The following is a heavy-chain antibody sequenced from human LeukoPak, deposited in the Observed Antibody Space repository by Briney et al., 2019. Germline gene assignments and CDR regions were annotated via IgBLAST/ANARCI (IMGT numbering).Heavy chain of an antibody. V-gene: IGHV3-7*03. Sequence: PGGSLRLSCAASGFRLSSYWVSWVRQAPGKGLEWVANIKKDGSEKYYVDSVKGRFTISRDNAKNSLYLQMNSVTAGDAAIYYCTRDDGAGPDYWGQGTLVTVSS. CDR2: IKKDGSEK. J-gene: IGHJ4*02. D-gene: IGHD3-10*01. CDR3: TRDDGAGPDY. CDR1: GFRLSSYW.